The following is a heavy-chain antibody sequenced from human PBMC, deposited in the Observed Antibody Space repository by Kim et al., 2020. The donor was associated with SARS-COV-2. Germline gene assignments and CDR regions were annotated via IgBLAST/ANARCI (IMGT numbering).Heavy chain of an antibody. CDR2: ISSNGGST. D-gene: IGHD3-22*01. Sequence: GGSLRLSCSASGFTFSSYAMHWVRQAPGKGLEYVSAISSNGGSTYYADSVKGRFTISRDNSKNTLYLQMSSLRAEDTAVYYCVKDASRDTYYYDSSGYYDWYFDLWGRGTLVTVSS. V-gene: IGHV3-64D*06. CDR3: VKDASRDTYYYDSSGYYDWYFDL. J-gene: IGHJ2*01. CDR1: GFTFSSYA.